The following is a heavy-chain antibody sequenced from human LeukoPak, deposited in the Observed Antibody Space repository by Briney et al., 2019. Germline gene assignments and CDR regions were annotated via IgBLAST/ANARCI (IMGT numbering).Heavy chain of an antibody. CDR2: MNPNSGDT. J-gene: IGHJ4*02. Sequence: ASVKVSCKASGYTFTGYDINWVRQATGQGLEWMGWMNPNSGDTGYAQKFQGRVTMTRDTSISTAYMELSSLRSEDTAVYYCARRAGGYSHPYDYWGQGILVTVSS. V-gene: IGHV1-8*01. CDR1: GYTFTGYD. D-gene: IGHD4-23*01. CDR3: ARRAGGYSHPYDY.